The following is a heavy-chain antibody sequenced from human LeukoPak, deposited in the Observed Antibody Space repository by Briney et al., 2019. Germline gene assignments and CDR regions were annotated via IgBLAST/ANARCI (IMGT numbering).Heavy chain of an antibody. CDR1: GGSISSSTYY. Sequence: PSETLSLTCTVSGGSISSSTYYWGWIRQPPGKGLEWIGSIYYSGSTYYNPSLKSRVTISVDTSKNQFSLKLSSVTAADTAVYYCASSNVLRFLEWSWAFDIWGQGTMVTVSS. CDR2: IYYSGST. D-gene: IGHD3-3*01. CDR3: ASSNVLRFLEWSWAFDI. J-gene: IGHJ3*02. V-gene: IGHV4-39*01.